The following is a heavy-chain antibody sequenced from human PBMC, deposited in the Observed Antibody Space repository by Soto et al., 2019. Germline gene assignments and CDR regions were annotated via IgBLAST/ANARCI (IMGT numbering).Heavy chain of an antibody. CDR1: GYTLTDLS. V-gene: IGHV1-24*01. D-gene: IGHD3-10*01. CDR2: FDPEDGEA. J-gene: IGHJ4*02. CDR3: ATRPNYYISGVYYFDY. Sequence: ASVKVSCKVSGYTLTDLSMHCVRRAPGKGLEWVGGFDPEDGEAIYALNFQGRVFMTEDTSSDTAYMELSSLRSEDTAVYFCATRPNYYISGVYYFDYWGQGTLVTVSS.